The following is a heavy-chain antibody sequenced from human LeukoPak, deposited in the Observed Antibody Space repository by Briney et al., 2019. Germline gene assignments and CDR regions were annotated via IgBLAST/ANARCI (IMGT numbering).Heavy chain of an antibody. J-gene: IGHJ4*02. D-gene: IGHD2-8*01. CDR1: GYSFTNYW. V-gene: IGHV5-51*01. CDR2: IYPGDSDT. Sequence: GESLKISCKGSGYSFTNYWIGWVRQVPGKGLEWMGIIYPGDSDTRYSPSFQGQVTISADKSISTAYLQWSSLKAPDTAMYYCARLGEYCTNGVCYAPDFDYWGQGTLVTVSS. CDR3: ARLGEYCTNGVCYAPDFDY.